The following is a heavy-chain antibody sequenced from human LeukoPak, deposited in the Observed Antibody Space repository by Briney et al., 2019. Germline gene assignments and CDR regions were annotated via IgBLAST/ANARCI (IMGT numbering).Heavy chain of an antibody. V-gene: IGHV3-30*02. Sequence: GGSLRLSCSAPGFTFSTYGMHGVRQPPGKGLGWVAFIPYDGREKYYADSVKGRFTISRDNSKNTMYLQMSSLRVEDTAVYSCAMVNPGDAFDIWGQGTMVTVSS. CDR3: AMVNPGDAFDI. D-gene: IGHD2-21*01. J-gene: IGHJ3*02. CDR2: IPYDGREK. CDR1: GFTFSTYG.